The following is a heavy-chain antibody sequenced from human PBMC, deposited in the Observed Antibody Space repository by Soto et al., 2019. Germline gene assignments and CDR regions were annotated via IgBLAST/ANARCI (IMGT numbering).Heavy chain of an antibody. Sequence: GGPLRLSCAASGFSFSTYGMHWVRQAPGKGLEWVAFISNDGSNKYYADSVKGRFTISRDNSKNTLYLQMTSLRAEDTAVYYCVRSHFVALGVTLVDYWGQGTLVTVSS. V-gene: IGHV3-30*03. CDR1: GFSFSTYG. D-gene: IGHD3-16*01. CDR3: VRSHFVALGVTLVDY. J-gene: IGHJ4*02. CDR2: ISNDGSNK.